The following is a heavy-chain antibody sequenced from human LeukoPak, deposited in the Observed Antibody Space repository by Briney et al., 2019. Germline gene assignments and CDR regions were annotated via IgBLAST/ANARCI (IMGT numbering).Heavy chain of an antibody. V-gene: IGHV3-66*01. D-gene: IGHD3-9*01. CDR1: GFTVSSNY. CDR3: ARDPGYFDPYYYGMDV. Sequence: PGGSLRLSCAASGFTVSSNYMSWVRQAPGKGLEWVSVIYSGGSTYYADSVKGRFTISRDNSKNTLYLQMNSLRAEDTAVYYCARDPGYFDPYYYGMDVWGQGTTVTVSS. J-gene: IGHJ6*02. CDR2: IYSGGST.